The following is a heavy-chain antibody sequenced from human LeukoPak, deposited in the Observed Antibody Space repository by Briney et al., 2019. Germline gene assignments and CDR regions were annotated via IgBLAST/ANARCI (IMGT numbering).Heavy chain of an antibody. D-gene: IGHD2-21*02. Sequence: GGSLRLSCAASGFTFSSYWMSWVRQAPGKGQEWVANIKQDGSEKYYVDSVKGRFTISRDNAKNSLYLQMNSLRAEDTAVYYCARSRVGLLFVNWGQGTLVTVSS. CDR2: IKQDGSEK. V-gene: IGHV3-7*01. J-gene: IGHJ4*02. CDR1: GFTFSSYW. CDR3: ARSRVGLLFVN.